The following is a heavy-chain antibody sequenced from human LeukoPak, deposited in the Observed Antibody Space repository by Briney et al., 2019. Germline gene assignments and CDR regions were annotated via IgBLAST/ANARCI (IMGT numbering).Heavy chain of an antibody. J-gene: IGHJ6*03. CDR1: GGTFSSYS. Sequence: SVKVSCKASGGTFSSYSITWVRQAPGQGLEWMGGIIPLFNTANYAQQFQGRVTITTDDSTSTAYMELSSLRFEDTAMNYCARVDRYHYYLDVWGKGTTVTVSS. V-gene: IGHV1-69*05. CDR2: IIPLFNTA. CDR3: ARVDRYHYYLDV.